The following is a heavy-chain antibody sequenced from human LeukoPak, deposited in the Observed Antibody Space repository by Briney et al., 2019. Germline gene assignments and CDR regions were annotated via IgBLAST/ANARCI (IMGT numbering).Heavy chain of an antibody. D-gene: IGHD5-18*01. CDR1: GGSISSGDYY. Sequence: PSETLSLTCTVSGGSISSGDYYWSWIRQPPGKGLEWIGYTYYSGSTYYNPSLKSRVTISVDTSKNQFSLKLSSVTAADTAVYYCARARGYSYGSNYYYYYGMDVWGQGTTVTVSS. CDR3: ARARGYSYGSNYYYYYGMDV. J-gene: IGHJ6*02. V-gene: IGHV4-30-4*01. CDR2: TYYSGST.